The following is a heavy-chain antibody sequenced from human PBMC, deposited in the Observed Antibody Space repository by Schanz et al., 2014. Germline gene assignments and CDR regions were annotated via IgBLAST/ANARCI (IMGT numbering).Heavy chain of an antibody. Sequence: EVHLLESGGGLVPPGGSLRLSCAASGFSFTTYAMSWVRQAPGKGLEWVSSISSGGGSTYYADSVKGRFTISRDNSKNTLYLQMKSLRAEDTAVYYCAKSQGSSFDSWGQGTLVNVSS. CDR3: AKSQGSSFDS. D-gene: IGHD6-13*01. CDR2: ISSGGGST. V-gene: IGHV3-23*01. J-gene: IGHJ4*02. CDR1: GFSFTTYA.